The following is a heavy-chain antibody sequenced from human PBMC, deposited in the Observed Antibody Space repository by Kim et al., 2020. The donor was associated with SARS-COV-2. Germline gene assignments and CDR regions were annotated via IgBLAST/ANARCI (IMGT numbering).Heavy chain of an antibody. CDR2: ISSSSSYI. V-gene: IGHV3-21*01. J-gene: IGHJ4*02. CDR1: GFTFSSYS. Sequence: GGSLRLSCAASGFTFSSYSMNWVRQAPGKGLEWVSSISSSSSYIYYADSVKGRFTISRDNAKNSLYLQMNSLRVEDTAVYYCALAGWGHYFDYWGQGTLVTVSS. D-gene: IGHD3-16*01. CDR3: ALAGWGHYFDY.